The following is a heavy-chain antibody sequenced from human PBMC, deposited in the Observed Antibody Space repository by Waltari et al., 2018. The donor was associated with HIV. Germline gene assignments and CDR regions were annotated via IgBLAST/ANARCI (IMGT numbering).Heavy chain of an antibody. D-gene: IGHD2-8*01. CDR2: IKQDGSEK. J-gene: IGHJ5*02. V-gene: IGHV3-7*01. Sequence: EVKLLESGGGLVQPAGSLRPSCAASGFTVRGYGRGWVRQAPGKGLEWVAKIKQDGSEKYYVDFMKGRFTISRDNAKNSLYLQINSLRAEDTAVYYCAGRSPARRLNWFDPWGQGTLVIVSS. CDR1: GFTVRGYG. CDR3: AGRSPARRLNWFDP.